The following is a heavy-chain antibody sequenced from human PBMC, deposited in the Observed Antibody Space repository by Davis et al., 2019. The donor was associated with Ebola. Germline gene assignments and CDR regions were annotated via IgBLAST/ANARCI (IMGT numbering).Heavy chain of an antibody. V-gene: IGHV3-11*01. CDR3: ARDDEGQLVDLYYYYGMDV. CDR1: GFTFSDYY. Sequence: GGSLRLSCAASGFTFSDYYISWIRQAPGKGLEWVSYISSSGSTIYYADSVKGRFTISRDNAKNSLYLQMNSLRAEDTAVYYCARDDEGQLVDLYYYYGMDVWGQGTTVTVSS. CDR2: ISSSGSTI. D-gene: IGHD6-6*01. J-gene: IGHJ6*02.